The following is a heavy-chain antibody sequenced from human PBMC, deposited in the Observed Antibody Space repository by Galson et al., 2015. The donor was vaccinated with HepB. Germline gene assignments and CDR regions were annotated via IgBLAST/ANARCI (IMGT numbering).Heavy chain of an antibody. CDR2: IRSKAYGGTT. CDR3: TILKYYDFWSGRGMYYFDY. D-gene: IGHD3-3*01. J-gene: IGHJ4*02. CDR1: GFTFDDSA. Sequence: FPRPSCAFPGFTFDDSAMSCIRQAAGKGQEWVGFIRSKAYGGTTEYAASVKGRFTISRDDSKSIAYLQMNSLKTEDTAVYYCTILKYYDFWSGRGMYYFDYWGQGTLVTVSS. V-gene: IGHV3-49*03.